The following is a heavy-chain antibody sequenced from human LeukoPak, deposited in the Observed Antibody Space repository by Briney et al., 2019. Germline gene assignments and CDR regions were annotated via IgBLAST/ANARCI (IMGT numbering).Heavy chain of an antibody. J-gene: IGHJ1*01. D-gene: IGHD6-19*01. CDR1: GSYW. CDR3: VRDEEKNWLVYEYLRH. V-gene: IGHV3-74*01. CDR2: INSDGSWT. Sequence: PGGSLRRSCAASGSYWMHWVRQAPGKGLVWVSHINSDGSWTSYADSVKGRFTISKDNAKNTLFLHMNSLRIEDTAVYYCVRDEEKNWLVYEYLRHWARAPWSPSPQ.